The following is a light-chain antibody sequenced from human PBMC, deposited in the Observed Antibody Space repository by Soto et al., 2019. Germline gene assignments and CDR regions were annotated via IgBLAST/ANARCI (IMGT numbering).Light chain of an antibody. Sequence: DIPMTQSPSTLSASIGDRVTITCRASQSISGWLAWYQQKPGKAPKLLVHQAATLETGVPSRFSGRGSATEFTLTINSLQPDDFATYYCQQYNKYPYTFGQGTKLEIK. J-gene: IGKJ2*01. CDR3: QQYNKYPYT. CDR2: QAA. V-gene: IGKV1-5*03. CDR1: QSISGW.